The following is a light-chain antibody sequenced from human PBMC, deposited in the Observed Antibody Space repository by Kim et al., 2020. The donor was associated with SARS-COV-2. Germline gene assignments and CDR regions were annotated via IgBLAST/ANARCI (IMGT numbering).Light chain of an antibody. V-gene: IGLV5-39*01. J-gene: IGLJ3*02. CDR1: SGINVNIYG. CDR2: YKSDSSK. CDR3: AIWYSNTWV. Sequence: QPVLTQPTSLSASPGASARFTCTLRSGINVNIYGIYWFQQKPGSLPRFLLIYKSDSSKHQGSGVPGRFSGSKDGSTNAGLLSISGLQSEDEADYYCAIWYSNTWVFGGWTQLTVL.